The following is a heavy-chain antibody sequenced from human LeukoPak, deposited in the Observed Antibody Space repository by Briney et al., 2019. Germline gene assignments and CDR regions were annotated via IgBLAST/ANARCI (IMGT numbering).Heavy chain of an antibody. Sequence: SVKVSCKASGGTCSSYAISWVRQAPGQGLEWMGGIIPIFGTANYAQKFQGRVTITADESTSTAYMELSSLRSEDTAVYYCARVPSGSYGRDAFDIWGQGTMVTVSS. CDR1: GGTCSSYA. D-gene: IGHD1-26*01. CDR3: ARVPSGSYGRDAFDI. CDR2: IIPIFGTA. V-gene: IGHV1-69*01. J-gene: IGHJ3*02.